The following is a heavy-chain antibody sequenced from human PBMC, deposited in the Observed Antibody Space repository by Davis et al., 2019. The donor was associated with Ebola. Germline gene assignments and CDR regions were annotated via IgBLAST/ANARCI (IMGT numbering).Heavy chain of an antibody. Sequence: PGGSLRLSCAASGFTFDDYAMHWVRQGPGKGLEWVSGIRWNSGSIGYADSVKGRFTISRDNAKNSLYLQMTRLRSDDTAVYYCARDRYAGNSGELDYWGQGTRVTVSS. V-gene: IGHV3-9*01. CDR2: IRWNSGSI. D-gene: IGHD4-23*01. CDR1: GFTFDDYA. CDR3: ARDRYAGNSGELDY. J-gene: IGHJ4*02.